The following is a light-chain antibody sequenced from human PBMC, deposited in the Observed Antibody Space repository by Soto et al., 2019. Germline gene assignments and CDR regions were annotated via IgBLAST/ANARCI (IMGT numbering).Light chain of an antibody. CDR3: GTWDSSLSAYV. V-gene: IGLV1-51*01. J-gene: IGLJ1*01. CDR1: NSNIGSEY. Sequence: QSVLTQPPSVSAAPGQKVTISCSGSNSNIGSEYVSWFQQLPGTAPKLLIYDNNNRPSGIPDRFSGSKSGTSATLGITGLQPGDEADYFCGTWDSSLSAYVFGTVTKVTVL. CDR2: DNN.